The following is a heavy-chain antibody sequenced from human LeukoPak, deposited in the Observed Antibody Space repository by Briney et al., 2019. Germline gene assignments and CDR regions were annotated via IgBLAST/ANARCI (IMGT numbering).Heavy chain of an antibody. CDR2: IYYSGST. D-gene: IGHD2-15*01. Sequence: SETLSLTCTVSGGSVSSGSYYWSWIRQPPGKGLEWIGYIYYSGSTNYNPSLKSRVTISVDTSKNQFSLKLSSVTAADTAVYYCARDGGTGANWFDPWGQGTLVTVSS. CDR3: ARDGGTGANWFDP. V-gene: IGHV4-61*01. J-gene: IGHJ5*02. CDR1: GGSVSSGSYY.